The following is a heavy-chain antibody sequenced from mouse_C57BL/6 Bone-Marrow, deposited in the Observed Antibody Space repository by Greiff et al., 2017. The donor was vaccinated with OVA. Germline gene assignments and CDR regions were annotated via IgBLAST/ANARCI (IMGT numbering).Heavy chain of an antibody. CDR2: IDPENGDT. CDR1: GFNIKDDY. V-gene: IGHV14-4*01. J-gene: IGHJ3*01. Sequence: VQLKESGAELVRPGASVKLSCTASGFNIKDDYMHWVKQRPEQGLEWIGWIDPENGDTEYASKFQGKATITADTSSNTAYLQLSSLTSEDTAVYYCTTTPYSLAFAYWGQGTLVTVSA. CDR3: TTTPYSLAFAY. D-gene: IGHD3-1*01.